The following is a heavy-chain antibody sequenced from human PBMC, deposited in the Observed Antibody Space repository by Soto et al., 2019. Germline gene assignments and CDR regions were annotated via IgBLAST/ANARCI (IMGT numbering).Heavy chain of an antibody. D-gene: IGHD3-10*01. CDR2: IYYSGST. CDR1: GGSISSSSYY. J-gene: IGHJ4*02. CDR3: ARRARGSGAFDY. Sequence: SETLSLTCTVSGGSISSSSYYWGWIRQPPGKGLEWIGSIYYSGSTYYNPSLKSRVTISVDTSKNQFSLKLSSVTAADTAVYYCARRARGSGAFDYWGQGTLVTVSS. V-gene: IGHV4-39*01.